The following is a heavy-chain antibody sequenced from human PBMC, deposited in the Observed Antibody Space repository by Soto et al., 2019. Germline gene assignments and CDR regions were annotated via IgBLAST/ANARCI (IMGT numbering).Heavy chain of an antibody. CDR2: INHSGST. D-gene: IGHD6-13*01. J-gene: IGHJ3*02. CDR1: GGSFSGYY. CDR3: ARVGYSSSWYRRGAFDI. Sequence: QVQLQQWGAGLLKPSETLSLTCAVYGGSFSGYYWSWIRQPPRKGLEWIGEINHSGSTNYNPSLKSRVTISVDTSKNQFSLKLTSVTAADRAVYYCARVGYSSSWYRRGAFDIWGQGTMVTVSS. V-gene: IGHV4-34*01.